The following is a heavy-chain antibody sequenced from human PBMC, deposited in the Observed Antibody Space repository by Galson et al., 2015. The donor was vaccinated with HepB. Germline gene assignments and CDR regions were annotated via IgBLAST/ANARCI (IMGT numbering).Heavy chain of an antibody. CDR1: GYSFTSYW. D-gene: IGHD3-22*01. V-gene: IGHV5-51*01. Sequence: QSGAEVKKPGESLKISCKGSGYSFTSYWIGWVRQMPGKGLEWMGIIYPGDSDTRYSPSFQGQVTISADKSISTAYLQWSSLKASDTAMYYCARHPLEYYYDSSGTTRYGMDVWGQGTTVTVSS. CDR3: ARHPLEYYYDSSGTTRYGMDV. J-gene: IGHJ6*02. CDR2: IYPGDSDT.